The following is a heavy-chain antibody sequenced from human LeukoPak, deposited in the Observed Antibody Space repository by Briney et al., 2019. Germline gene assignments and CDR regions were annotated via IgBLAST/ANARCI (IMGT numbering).Heavy chain of an antibody. J-gene: IGHJ4*02. CDR1: GFTFDDYG. V-gene: IGHV3-9*01. CDR2: ISWNSDII. Sequence: PGRSLRLSCAASGFTFDDYGMHWVRQAPGKGLEWVAGISWNSDIIGYADSVKGRFTISRDNGKNSLYLQMNSLGVEDTALYYCANSRGYYSYFDYWGQGTLVTVSS. CDR3: ANSRGYYSYFDY. D-gene: IGHD3-22*01.